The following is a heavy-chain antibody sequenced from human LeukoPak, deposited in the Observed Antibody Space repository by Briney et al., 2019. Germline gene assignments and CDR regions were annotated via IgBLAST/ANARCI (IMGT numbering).Heavy chain of an antibody. J-gene: IGHJ6*03. V-gene: IGHV4-59*01. CDR3: ARVPVRGVTYYYYMDV. CDR2: IYYSGST. D-gene: IGHD3-10*01. Sequence: SETLSLTCTVSGGSISSYYWSWIRQPPGKGLEWIGYIYYSGSTNYNPSLKSRVTISVDTSKNQFSLKLSSVTAADTAVYYCARVPVRGVTYYYYMDVWGKGTTVTIFS. CDR1: GGSISSYY.